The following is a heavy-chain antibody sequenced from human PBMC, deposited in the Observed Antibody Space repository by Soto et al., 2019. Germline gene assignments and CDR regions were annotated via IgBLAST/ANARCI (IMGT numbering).Heavy chain of an antibody. CDR2: IYYSGST. V-gene: IGHV4-31*03. D-gene: IGHD3-16*02. Sequence: PSETLSLTCTVSGGSISSGGYYWSGIRQHPGKGLEWIGYIYYSGSTYYNPSLKSRVTISVDTSKNQFSLKLSSVTAADTAVYYCARGTTYYDYIWGSYPYYYYMDVWGKGTTVTLSS. CDR3: ARGTTYYDYIWGSYPYYYYMDV. J-gene: IGHJ6*03. CDR1: GGSISSGGYY.